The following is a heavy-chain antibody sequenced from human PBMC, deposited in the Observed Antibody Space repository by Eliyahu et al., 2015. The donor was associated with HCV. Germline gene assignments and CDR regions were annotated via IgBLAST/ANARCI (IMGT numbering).Heavy chain of an antibody. D-gene: IGHD2-21*02. V-gene: IGHV4-34*01. CDR3: ASSVVVTAPDAFDI. CDR2: INHSGST. Sequence: QVQLQQWGAGLLKPSETLSLXCAVYGGSFGGYYWSWIRQPPGKGLEWIGEINHSGSTNYNPSLKSRVTISVDTSKNQFSLKLSSVTAADTAVYYCASSVVVTAPDAFDIWGQGTMVTVSS. CDR1: GGSFGGYY. J-gene: IGHJ3*02.